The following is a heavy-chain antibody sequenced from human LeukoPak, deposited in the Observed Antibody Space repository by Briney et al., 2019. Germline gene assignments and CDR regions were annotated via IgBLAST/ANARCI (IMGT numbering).Heavy chain of an antibody. CDR1: GFTFDDYT. Sequence: GGSLRLSCAASGFTFDDYTMHWVRQAPGKGLEWVSLISWDGGSTYYADSVKGRFTIPRDNSKNSLYLQMNSPRTEDTALYYCAKEVGSSGWYVVRHYYGMDVWGQGTTVTVSS. CDR2: ISWDGGST. D-gene: IGHD6-19*01. CDR3: AKEVGSSGWYVVRHYYGMDV. V-gene: IGHV3-43*01. J-gene: IGHJ6*02.